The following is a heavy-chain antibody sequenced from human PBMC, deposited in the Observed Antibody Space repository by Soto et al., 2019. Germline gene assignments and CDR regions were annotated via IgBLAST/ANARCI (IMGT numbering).Heavy chain of an antibody. D-gene: IGHD3-22*01. V-gene: IGHV1-18*01. Sequence: ASVKVSCKASGYTFTSYGISWVRQAPGQGVEWMGWISAYNGNTNHAQKLQGRVTMTTDTSTSTAYMELRSLRSDDTAVYYCARTYYYDSSGFPHYFDYWGQGTLVTVSS. CDR2: ISAYNGNT. J-gene: IGHJ4*02. CDR1: GYTFTSYG. CDR3: ARTYYYDSSGFPHYFDY.